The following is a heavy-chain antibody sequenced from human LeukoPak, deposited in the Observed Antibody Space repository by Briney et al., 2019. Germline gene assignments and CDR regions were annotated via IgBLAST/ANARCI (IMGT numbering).Heavy chain of an antibody. D-gene: IGHD7-27*01. V-gene: IGHV4-4*02. Sequence: PSGTLSLTCAVSGGSISSSNWWSWVRQPPGKGLEWIGEIYHSGNTNYNPSLKSRVTISVDKSKNQFSLKLSSVTAADTAIYYCARRTRNWGRGFAFDIWGQGTMVTVSS. CDR2: IYHSGNT. J-gene: IGHJ3*02. CDR3: ARRTRNWGRGFAFDI. CDR1: GGSISSSNW.